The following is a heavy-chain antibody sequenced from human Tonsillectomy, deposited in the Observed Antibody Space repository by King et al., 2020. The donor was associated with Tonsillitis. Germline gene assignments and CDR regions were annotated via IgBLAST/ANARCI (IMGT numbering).Heavy chain of an antibody. V-gene: IGHV4-59*01. CDR2: IYYSGST. CDR1: GGSISSYY. CDR3: ARRLTGYSSGWFEDNWFDP. J-gene: IGHJ5*02. Sequence: VQLVESGPGLVKPSETLSLTCTVSGGSISSYYWNWIRQPPGKGLEWIGYIYYSGSTNYNPSLKSRVTISVDTSKNQFSLKLSSVTAADTAVYYCARRLTGYSSGWFEDNWFDPWGQGTLVTVSA. D-gene: IGHD6-19*01.